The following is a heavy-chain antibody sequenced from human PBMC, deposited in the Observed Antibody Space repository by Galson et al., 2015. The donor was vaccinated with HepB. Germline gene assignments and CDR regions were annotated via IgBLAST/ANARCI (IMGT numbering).Heavy chain of an antibody. J-gene: IGHJ2*01. D-gene: IGHD1-26*01. V-gene: IGHV1-69*02. CDR1: GGSFTTDT. CDR3: ARLVPGGTYWYFDL. CDR2: IIPILAIT. Sequence: SVKVSCKASGGSFTTDTISWVRQGPGQGLEWMGRIIPILAITNYAQQFQGRVTINADKSTNTAYMELSSLRSEDTAVYYCARLVPGGTYWYFDLWGRGTLVTVSS.